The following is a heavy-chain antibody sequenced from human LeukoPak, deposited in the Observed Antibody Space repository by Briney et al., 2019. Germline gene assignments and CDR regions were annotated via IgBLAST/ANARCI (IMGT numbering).Heavy chain of an antibody. J-gene: IGHJ5*02. CDR3: ARCDSSGWYTTNWFDP. V-gene: IGHV4-39*07. CDR2: IYYSGST. D-gene: IGHD6-19*01. Sequence: SETLSLTCTVPGGSISSSSYYWGWIRQPPGKGLEWIGSIYYSGSTYYNPSLKSRVTISVDTSKNQFSLKLSSVTAADTAMYYCARCDSSGWYTTNWFDPWGQGTLVTVSS. CDR1: GGSISSSSYY.